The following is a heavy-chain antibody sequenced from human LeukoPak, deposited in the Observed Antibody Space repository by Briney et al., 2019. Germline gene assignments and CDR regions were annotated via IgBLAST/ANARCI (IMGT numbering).Heavy chain of an antibody. CDR2: ISDDGST. J-gene: IGHJ4*02. V-gene: IGHV4-59*01. D-gene: IGHD1-14*01. CDR3: ARASTTFDD. Sequence: SETLSLTCTVSGGSITSYYWSWIRQPPGRGLEWIGYISDDGSTNYNPSLKSRVSLSVDTSKNQFSLKLTSVTAADTAGYFCARASTTFDDWGEGTLVTVSS. CDR1: GGSITSYY.